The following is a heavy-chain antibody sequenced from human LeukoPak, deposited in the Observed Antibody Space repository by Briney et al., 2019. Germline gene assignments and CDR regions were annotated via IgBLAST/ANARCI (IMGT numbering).Heavy chain of an antibody. CDR3: ARSTAPPVWSFDY. D-gene: IGHD2-2*01. V-gene: IGHV3-23*01. J-gene: IGHJ4*02. CDR2: ISGNGGNT. CDR1: GFTFRSHA. Sequence: GGSLRLSCAASGFTFRSHAMNWVCQAPGRGLQWVPAISGNGGNTYYADSVKGRFTISRDNSKNTLYLQMNSLRAEDTAVYYCARSTAPPVWSFDYWGQGSLVTVSS.